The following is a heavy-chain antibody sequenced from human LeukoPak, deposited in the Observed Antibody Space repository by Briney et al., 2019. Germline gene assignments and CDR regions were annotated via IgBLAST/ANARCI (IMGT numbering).Heavy chain of an antibody. V-gene: IGHV4-59*01. J-gene: IGHJ4*02. CDR3: ARVYQSAEYYFDY. D-gene: IGHD2-2*01. CDR2: IYYTGST. CDR1: GGSIDSYY. Sequence: PSETLSLTCTVSGGSIDSYYWSWIRQPPGKGLEWIGYIYYTGSTEYHPSLKSRATISLDTSKNQFSLKLTSVTAADTAVYYCARVYQSAEYYFDYWGQGNLASVSS.